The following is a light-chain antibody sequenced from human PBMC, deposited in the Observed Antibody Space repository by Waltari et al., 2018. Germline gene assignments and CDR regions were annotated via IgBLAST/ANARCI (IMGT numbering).Light chain of an antibody. J-gene: IGKJ4*01. Sequence: EIVLTQSPGTLYVSPGERVTVPYRASQTTTGSWLTWYHQKPGQAPRLLIYGASNRAPGIPDRFSGRGSGTDFTLTISRLEPEDSAVYYCQQYVGSVVTFGGGTKVEIK. CDR1: QTTTGSW. V-gene: IGKV3-20*01. CDR2: GAS. CDR3: QQYVGSVVT.